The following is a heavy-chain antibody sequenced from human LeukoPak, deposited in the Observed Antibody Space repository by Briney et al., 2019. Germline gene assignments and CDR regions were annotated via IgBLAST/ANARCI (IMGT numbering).Heavy chain of an antibody. J-gene: IGHJ4*02. CDR2: IIPILGIA. D-gene: IGHD2-2*01. Sequence: SVRVSCKASGGTFSSYTISWVRQAPGQGLEWMGRIIPILGIANYAQKFQGRVTITADKSTSTAYMELSSLRSEDTAVYYCAQTFRICSSTSCSKPLDYWGQGTLVTVSS. CDR1: GGTFSSYT. V-gene: IGHV1-69*02. CDR3: AQTFRICSSTSCSKPLDY.